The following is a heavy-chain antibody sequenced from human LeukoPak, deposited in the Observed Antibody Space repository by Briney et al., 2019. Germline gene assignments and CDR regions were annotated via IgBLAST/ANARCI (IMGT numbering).Heavy chain of an antibody. CDR1: GGTFSSYA. Sequence: SCKASGGTFSSYAMSWVRQAAGKGREWVSGISGSGGSTYYADSVKGRFTISRDNTKNTLYLQMNSLRAEDTAVYYCAKDRHAPGRYCSSTSCFPFDSWGQGTLVTVSS. J-gene: IGHJ5*01. CDR2: ISGSGGST. D-gene: IGHD2-2*01. V-gene: IGHV3-23*01. CDR3: AKDRHAPGRYCSSTSCFPFDS.